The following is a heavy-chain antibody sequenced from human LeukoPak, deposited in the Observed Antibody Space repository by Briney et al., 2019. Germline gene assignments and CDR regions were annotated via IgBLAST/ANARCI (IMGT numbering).Heavy chain of an antibody. CDR2: IIPIFGTT. CDR1: GGTFSSYA. Sequence: SVKVSCKASGGTFSSYAISRVRQAPGQGLEWMGRIIPIFGTTNYAQKFQDRITMTTDESTGTAFMELNSLRSEDTAVYFCAEGGSTSGAFDIWGQGTMVTVSS. V-gene: IGHV1-69*05. J-gene: IGHJ3*02. CDR3: AEGGSTSGAFDI. D-gene: IGHD2-15*01.